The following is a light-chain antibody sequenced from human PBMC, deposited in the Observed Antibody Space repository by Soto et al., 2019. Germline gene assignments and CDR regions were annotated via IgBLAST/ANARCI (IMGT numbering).Light chain of an antibody. V-gene: IGKV1-5*03. CDR2: KAS. CDR3: QQYNNYWT. J-gene: IGKJ1*01. CDR1: QSISDW. Sequence: DIQMTQSPSTLSASVGDRVTITCRASQSISDWLAWYQQRPGKAPKLLIYKASNLQSGVPSRFSGSGSGTQFSLTITSLQPDDFATSYCQQYNNYWTFGQGTKVENK.